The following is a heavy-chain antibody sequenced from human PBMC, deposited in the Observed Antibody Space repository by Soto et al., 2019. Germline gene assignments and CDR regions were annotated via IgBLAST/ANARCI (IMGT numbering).Heavy chain of an antibody. D-gene: IGHD2-21*01. V-gene: IGHV3-30*18. J-gene: IGHJ6*03. CDR1: GFTFSTYG. Sequence: QVQLVESGGGVVQPGRSLRLACAASGFTFSTYGMHCVRQAPAKGLEWVAVISYAGKKKYYADSVKGRCTISRDNSKNTLYQQMHYLKTEHTAVYYCAKEPGIREAGLLSYYYLDVWGKGSTVTVS. CDR2: ISYAGKKK. CDR3: AKEPGIREAGLLSYYYLDV.